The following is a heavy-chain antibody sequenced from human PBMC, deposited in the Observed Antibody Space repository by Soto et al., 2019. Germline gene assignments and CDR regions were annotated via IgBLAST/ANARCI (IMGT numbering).Heavy chain of an antibody. CDR1: GGSISSGGYY. D-gene: IGHD5-18*01. CDR3: ARVEAAMVNRAFDY. CDR2: IYYSGST. Sequence: QVQLQESGPGLVKPSQTLSLTCTVSGGSISSGGYYWSWIRQHPGKGLEWIGYIYYSGSTYYNPSLKSRVTISVDTSKNQFSLKLISVTAADTAVYYCARVEAAMVNRAFDYWGQGTLVTVSS. J-gene: IGHJ4*02. V-gene: IGHV4-31*03.